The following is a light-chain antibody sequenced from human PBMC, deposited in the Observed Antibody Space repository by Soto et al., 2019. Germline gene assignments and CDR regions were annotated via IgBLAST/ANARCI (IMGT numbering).Light chain of an antibody. CDR1: QSVSSS. J-gene: IGKJ2*01. V-gene: IGKV3-11*01. Sequence: LVLTQSPATLSLSPGESATLSCRASQSVSSSLAWYQQKPGQAPRLLIYDASHSATGIPARFSGSGSGTAFTLTISSLEPADFAVYYGQQRSNLMFTFGQGTKLEIK. CDR3: QQRSNLMFT. CDR2: DAS.